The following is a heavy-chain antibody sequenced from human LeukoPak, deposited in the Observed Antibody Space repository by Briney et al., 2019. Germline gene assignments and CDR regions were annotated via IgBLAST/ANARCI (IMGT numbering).Heavy chain of an antibody. CDR1: GRSLRSYC. Sequence: SSMNDSSMVSGRSLRSYCISWVRQDHGKRLEWMGGIIPIFGTANYAQKFQGRVTITTDESTSTAYMELSSLRSEDTAVYYCARAGVTGTTLDYWGQGTLVTVSS. D-gene: IGHD1-7*01. CDR2: IIPIFGTA. V-gene: IGHV1-69*05. CDR3: ARAGVTGTTLDY. J-gene: IGHJ4*02.